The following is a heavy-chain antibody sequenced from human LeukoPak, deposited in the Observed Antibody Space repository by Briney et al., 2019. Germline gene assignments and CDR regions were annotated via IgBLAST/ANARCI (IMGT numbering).Heavy chain of an antibody. CDR3: ARDTSYDFWSGYFDY. J-gene: IGHJ4*02. CDR1: GFTFSNYG. CDR2: IWYDGSDK. D-gene: IGHD3-3*01. V-gene: IGHV3-33*01. Sequence: PGGSLRLSCAASGFTFSNYGMHWVRQAPGKGLEWVAVIWYDGSDKYYADSVKGRFTISGDNSKNTLYLQMNSLRAEDTAVYYCARDTSYDFWSGYFDYWGQGTLVTVSS.